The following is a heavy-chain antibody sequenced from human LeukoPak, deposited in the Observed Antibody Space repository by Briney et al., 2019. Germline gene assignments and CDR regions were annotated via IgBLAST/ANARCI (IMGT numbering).Heavy chain of an antibody. CDR1: GFTFSSYG. CDR2: IRYDGSNK. CDR3: AEATPRSYGEIDY. D-gene: IGHD4-17*01. J-gene: IGHJ4*02. V-gene: IGHV3-30*02. Sequence: GGSLRLSCAASGFTFSSYGMHWVRQAPGKGLEWVAFIRYDGSNKYYADSVKGRFTISRDNSKNTLYLQMNSLRAEDTAVYYCAEATPRSYGEIDYWGQGTLVTVSS.